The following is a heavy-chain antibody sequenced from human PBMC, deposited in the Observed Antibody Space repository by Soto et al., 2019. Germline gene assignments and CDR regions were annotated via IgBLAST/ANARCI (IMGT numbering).Heavy chain of an antibody. CDR1: GFTFSSYA. Sequence: GGSLRLSCAASGFTFSSYAMSWVRQAPGKGLEWVSAISGSGGSTYYADSVKGRFTISRDNSKNTLYLQMNSLRAEDTAVYYCAKRPREFFGVVDAFDIWGQGTMVTVSS. J-gene: IGHJ3*02. CDR2: ISGSGGST. D-gene: IGHD3-3*01. V-gene: IGHV3-23*01. CDR3: AKRPREFFGVVDAFDI.